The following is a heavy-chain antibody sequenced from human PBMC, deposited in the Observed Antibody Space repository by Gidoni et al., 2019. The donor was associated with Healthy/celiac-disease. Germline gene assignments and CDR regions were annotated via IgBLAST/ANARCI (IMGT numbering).Heavy chain of an antibody. Sequence: QVQLVESGGGVVQPGRSLRLSCAASGFTFSSYAMHWVRQAPGKGLEWVAVISYDGSNKYYADSVKGRFTISRDNSKNTLYLQMNSLRAEDTAVYYCARDAGATPGYYFDYWGQGTLVTVSS. CDR2: ISYDGSNK. V-gene: IGHV3-30-3*01. D-gene: IGHD1-26*01. CDR1: GFTFSSYA. J-gene: IGHJ4*02. CDR3: ARDAGATPGYYFDY.